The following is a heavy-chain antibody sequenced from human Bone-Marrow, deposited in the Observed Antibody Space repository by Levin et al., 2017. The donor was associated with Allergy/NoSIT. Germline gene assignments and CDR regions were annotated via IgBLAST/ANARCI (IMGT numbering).Heavy chain of an antibody. D-gene: IGHD2-2*01. Sequence: LSGGSLRLSCAASGFTFSSYWMSWVRQAPGKGLEWVANIKQDGSEKYYVDSVKGRFTISRDNAKNSLYLQMNSLRAEDTAVYYCARDLSEHCISTSCYYGDAFDIWGQGTMVTVSS. J-gene: IGHJ3*02. CDR2: IKQDGSEK. CDR3: ARDLSEHCISTSCYYGDAFDI. V-gene: IGHV3-7*01. CDR1: GFTFSSYW.